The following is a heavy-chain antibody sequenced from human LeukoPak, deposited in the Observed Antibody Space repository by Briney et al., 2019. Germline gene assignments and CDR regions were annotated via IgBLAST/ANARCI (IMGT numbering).Heavy chain of an antibody. CDR2: ICGGGTT. CDR1: GFTVSSNC. D-gene: IGHD6-25*01. V-gene: IGHV3-53*05. Sequence: PGGSLRLSCAASGFTVSSNCMSWVRQAPGKGLKWVSAICGGGTTYYADSVKGRFTISRDNSKNTLYLQMNSLRAEDTAVYYCAREASGYGYDYWGQGTLVTVSS. CDR3: AREASGYGYDY. J-gene: IGHJ4*02.